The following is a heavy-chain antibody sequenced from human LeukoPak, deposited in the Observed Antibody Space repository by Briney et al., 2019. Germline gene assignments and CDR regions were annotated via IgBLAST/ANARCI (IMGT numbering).Heavy chain of an antibody. D-gene: IGHD1-26*01. CDR1: GYSLSELS. J-gene: IGHJ4*02. V-gene: IGHV1-24*01. Sequence: GASVKVSCKVSGYSLSELSIHWVRQAPGKGLEWMGGFDFEDGETLFAPKFRGRLTVTEDTSTDTTYMELSSLAYDDTAVYYCATETPPSGTYSVHFDSWGQGTPVTVSS. CDR2: FDFEDGET. CDR3: ATETPPSGTYSVHFDS.